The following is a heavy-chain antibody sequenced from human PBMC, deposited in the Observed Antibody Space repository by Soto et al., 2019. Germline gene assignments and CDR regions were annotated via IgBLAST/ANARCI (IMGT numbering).Heavy chain of an antibody. V-gene: IGHV3-11*01. D-gene: IGHD4-17*01. Sequence: PGGSLRLSCAASGFSFSDYYMTWIRQAPGKGLEWISYISSAGGATSYADSVKGRFTVSRDNAKNSLFLHMNNLRGEDTAVYYCARGGSTVTFTNWGQGTPVTVSS. CDR2: ISSAGGAT. J-gene: IGHJ4*02. CDR3: ARGGSTVTFTN. CDR1: GFSFSDYY.